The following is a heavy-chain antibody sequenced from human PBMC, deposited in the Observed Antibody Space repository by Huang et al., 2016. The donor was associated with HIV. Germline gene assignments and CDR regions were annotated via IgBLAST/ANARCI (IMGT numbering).Heavy chain of an antibody. V-gene: IGHV1-8*01. Sequence: QIQLAQSGAEVKKPGASVKVSCKASGYTFTNYDINWVRQASGQGCEWMGWRNPKSGNVGYTKKFQGRVAILRNSSINTSYLEVTSLTSEDTAVYYCARGFGINYNHEAFDVWGQGTMVTVSS. CDR2: RNPKSGNV. J-gene: IGHJ3*01. D-gene: IGHD3-10*01. CDR3: ARGFGINYNHEAFDV. CDR1: GYTFTNYD.